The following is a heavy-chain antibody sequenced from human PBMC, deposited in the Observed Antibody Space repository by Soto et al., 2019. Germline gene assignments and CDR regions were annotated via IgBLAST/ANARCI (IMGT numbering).Heavy chain of an antibody. CDR2: INPSGGST. J-gene: IGHJ6*02. Sequence: ASVKVSCKASGYTFTSYYMHWVRQAPGQGLEWMGIINPSGGSTSYAQKFQGRVTMTRDTSTSTVYMELSRLRSDDTAVYYCARDHEYSSGWSHYGLDVWGQGTTVTVSS. CDR1: GYTFTSYY. D-gene: IGHD6-19*01. V-gene: IGHV1-46*01. CDR3: ARDHEYSSGWSHYGLDV.